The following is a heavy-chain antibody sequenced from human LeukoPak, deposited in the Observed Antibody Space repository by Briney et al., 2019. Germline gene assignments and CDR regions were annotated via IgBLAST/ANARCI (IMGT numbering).Heavy chain of an antibody. Sequence: GGSLRLSCAASGFTFSSYEMNWVRQAPGKGREWVSYISGSGSTIYYANSVKGRFTISRDNAKNSLYLQMNSLRAEDTAVYYCARDKYNWNGDAFDIWGQGTMVTVSS. CDR3: ARDKYNWNGDAFDI. CDR2: ISGSGSTI. D-gene: IGHD1-20*01. J-gene: IGHJ3*02. V-gene: IGHV3-48*03. CDR1: GFTFSSYE.